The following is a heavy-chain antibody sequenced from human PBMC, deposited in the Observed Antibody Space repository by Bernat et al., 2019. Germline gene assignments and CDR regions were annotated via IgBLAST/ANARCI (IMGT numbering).Heavy chain of an antibody. J-gene: IGHJ6*02. V-gene: IGHV3-30*04. CDR2: VSYDGRNK. D-gene: IGHD6-25*01. Sequence: VQLVESGGGVVQPGRSLRLSCVASGFTFSDYSLHWVRQAPGKGLEWVAVVSYDGRNKYYADSVQARFIISRDDSENTLYLQMDSLKSEETAVYYCVRDGAALYYYHGRDGWGRGTTVTVS. CDR3: VRDGAALYYYHGRDG. CDR1: GFTFSDYS.